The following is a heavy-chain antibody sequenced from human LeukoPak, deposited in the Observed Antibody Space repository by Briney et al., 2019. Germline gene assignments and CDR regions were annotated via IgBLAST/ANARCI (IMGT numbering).Heavy chain of an antibody. D-gene: IGHD4-17*01. CDR1: GFTFSSYA. Sequence: GGSLRLSCAASGFTFSSYAMHWVRQAPGKGLEWVAVISYDGSNKYYADSVKGRFTISRDNSKNTLYLQMNSLRAEDTAVYYCAIRGHYGDNYYYYYGMDVWGQGTTVTVSS. CDR2: ISYDGSNK. J-gene: IGHJ6*02. V-gene: IGHV3-30-3*01. CDR3: AIRGHYGDNYYYYYGMDV.